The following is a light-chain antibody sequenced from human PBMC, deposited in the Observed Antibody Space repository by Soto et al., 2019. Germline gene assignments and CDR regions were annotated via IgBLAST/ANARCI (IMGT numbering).Light chain of an antibody. Sequence: EIVLTQSPGTLSLSPGERATLSCRASQSVSSSYLAWYQQKPGQAPRLLISGASTRATGIPARFSGSGSGTEFTLTISSLQSEDFAVYYCQQYNQWPRTFGQGTKVDIK. J-gene: IGKJ1*01. V-gene: IGKV3-15*01. CDR2: GAS. CDR3: QQYNQWPRT. CDR1: QSVSSSY.